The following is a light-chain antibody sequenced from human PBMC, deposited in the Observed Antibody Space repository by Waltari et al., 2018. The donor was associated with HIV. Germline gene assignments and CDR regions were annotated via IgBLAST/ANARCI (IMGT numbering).Light chain of an antibody. CDR3: ASWDDKLDGWV. CDR2: NNG. J-gene: IGLJ3*02. V-gene: IGLV1-44*01. CDR1: YSNIGSNT. Sequence: QSLLPQPPSASGTPGQRVTISCSGSYSNIGSNTVNWHQQLPGSAPRALLYNNGQRPAGAPDRLSGASTGTAASLAISGRQSEDQGDYYCASWDDKLDGWVFGGGTRLTVL.